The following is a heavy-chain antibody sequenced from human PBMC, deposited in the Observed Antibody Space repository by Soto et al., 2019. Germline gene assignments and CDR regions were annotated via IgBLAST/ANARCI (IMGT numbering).Heavy chain of an antibody. CDR2: IYWDDDR. J-gene: IGHJ4*02. CDR3: THKPSTVYYFDY. CDR1: GFSLSTSGVG. D-gene: IGHD1-20*01. Sequence: SGPTLVNPTQTLTLTCTFSGFSLSTSGVGVGWIRQPPGKALEWLALIYWDDDRRYSPSLKSRLTITKDTSKNQVVLTMTNMDPVDTATYYCTHKPSTVYYFDYWGQGALVTVSS. V-gene: IGHV2-5*02.